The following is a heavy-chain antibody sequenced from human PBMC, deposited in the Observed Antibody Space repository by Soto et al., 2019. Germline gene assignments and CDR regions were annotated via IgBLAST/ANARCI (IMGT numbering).Heavy chain of an antibody. D-gene: IGHD5-18*01. CDR3: ARAVDDTAYYYGMDG. J-gene: IGHJ6*02. CDR2: IYYSGST. V-gene: IGHV4-31*03. CDR1: GGSISSGGYY. Sequence: LSLTCTVSGGSISSGGYYWSWIRQHPGKGLEWIGYIYYSGSTYYNPSLKSRVTISVDTSKNQFSLKLSSVTAADTAVYYCARAVDDTAYYYGMDGWGQGPTVTVSS.